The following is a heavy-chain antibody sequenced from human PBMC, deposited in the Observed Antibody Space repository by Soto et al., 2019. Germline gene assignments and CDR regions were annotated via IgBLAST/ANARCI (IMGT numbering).Heavy chain of an antibody. CDR2: ISGSGGST. D-gene: IGHD6-13*01. CDR3: AKDTRGYSSSWDGTYYYYYGMDV. J-gene: IGHJ6*02. CDR1: GFTFSSYA. Sequence: GGSLRLSCAASGFTFSSYAMSWVRQAPGKGLEWVSAISGSGGSTYYADSVKGRFTISRDNSKNTLYLQMNSLRAEDTAVYYCAKDTRGYSSSWDGTYYYYYGMDVWGQGTTVTVSS. V-gene: IGHV3-23*01.